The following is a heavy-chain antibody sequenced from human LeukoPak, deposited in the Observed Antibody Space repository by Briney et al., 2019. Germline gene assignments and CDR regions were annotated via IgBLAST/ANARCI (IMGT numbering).Heavy chain of an antibody. J-gene: IGHJ4*02. CDR3: ARGRMALPKGELDY. Sequence: SETLSLTCTVSGGSISSGGYYWSWIRQHPGKGLEWIGYIYYSGSTYYNPSLKSRVTISVDTSKNQFSLKLSSVTAADTAVYYCARGRMALPKGELDYWGQGTLVTVSS. V-gene: IGHV4-31*03. D-gene: IGHD2-15*01. CDR1: GGSISSGGYY. CDR2: IYYSGST.